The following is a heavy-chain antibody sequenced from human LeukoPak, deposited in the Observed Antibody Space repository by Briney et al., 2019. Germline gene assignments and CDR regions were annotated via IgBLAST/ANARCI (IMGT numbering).Heavy chain of an antibody. Sequence: PGGSLTLSCAASGFTFSSYAMSWVRQAPGKGLEWVSAISGSGGSTYYADSVKGRFTISRDNSKNTLYLQMNSLRAEDTAVYYCAKNSRYYDFWSGYAYMDVWGKGTTVTVSS. CDR3: AKNSRYYDFWSGYAYMDV. J-gene: IGHJ6*03. CDR1: GFTFSSYA. V-gene: IGHV3-23*01. D-gene: IGHD3-3*01. CDR2: ISGSGGST.